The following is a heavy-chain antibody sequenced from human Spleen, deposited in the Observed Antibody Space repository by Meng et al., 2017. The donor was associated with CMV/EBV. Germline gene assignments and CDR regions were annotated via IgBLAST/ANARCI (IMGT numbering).Heavy chain of an antibody. CDR3: ATGALDY. V-gene: IGHV3-15*01. Sequence: GGSLRLSCAASGFTFSTAWMGWVRQAPGKGLEWVGRVKSSSSGGTTDYAAPVKGRFTISRDDSKTTLYLQMNSLQTEDTAVYYCATGALDYWGQGKVVTVSS. CDR2: VKSSSSGGTT. J-gene: IGHJ4*02. CDR1: GFTFSTAW.